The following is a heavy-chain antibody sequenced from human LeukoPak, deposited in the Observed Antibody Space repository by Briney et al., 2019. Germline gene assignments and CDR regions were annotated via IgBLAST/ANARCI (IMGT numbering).Heavy chain of an antibody. CDR3: ARDWVYSSGWFFDY. CDR1: GYTFTSYA. Sequence: ASVKVSCKASGYTFTSYAMHWVRQAPGQRLEWMGWINAGNGNTKYSQEFQGRVTITRDTSASTAYMELSSLRSEDMAVYYCARDWVYSSGWFFDYWGQGTLVTVSS. D-gene: IGHD6-19*01. V-gene: IGHV1-3*03. J-gene: IGHJ4*02. CDR2: INAGNGNT.